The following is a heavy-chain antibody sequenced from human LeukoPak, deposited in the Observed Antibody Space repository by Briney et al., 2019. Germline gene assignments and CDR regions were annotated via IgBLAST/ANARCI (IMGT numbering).Heavy chain of an antibody. Sequence: SETLSLTCAVYGGSFSGYYWSWIRQPPGKGLEWIGYIYYSGSTNYNPSLKSRVTISVDTSKNQFSLKLSSVTAADTAVYYCARDQGYSSGWYYFDYWGQGTLVTVSS. J-gene: IGHJ4*02. V-gene: IGHV4-59*01. CDR3: ARDQGYSSGWYYFDY. D-gene: IGHD6-19*01. CDR2: IYYSGST. CDR1: GGSFSGYY.